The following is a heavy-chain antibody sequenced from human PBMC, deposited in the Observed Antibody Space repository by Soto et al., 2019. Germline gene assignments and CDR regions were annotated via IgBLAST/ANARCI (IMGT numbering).Heavy chain of an antibody. CDR1: EFIFSNYA. J-gene: IGHJ6*03. D-gene: IGHD6-13*01. Sequence: EVQLLESGGGLVQPGGSLRLSCAASEFIFSNYAMSWVRQAPGKGLEWVSGISGTSVSPYYADAVKGRFTISRDNTKYTVYLQMNSLRAEDTAVYYCAKSSGNRIAAINYPYYMDVWGTGTTVTVSS. V-gene: IGHV3-23*01. CDR3: AKSSGNRIAAINYPYYMDV. CDR2: ISGTSVSP.